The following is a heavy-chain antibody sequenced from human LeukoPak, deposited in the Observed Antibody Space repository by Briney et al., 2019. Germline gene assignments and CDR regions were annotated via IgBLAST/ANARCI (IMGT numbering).Heavy chain of an antibody. CDR3: VKDIGSGSYRYGGYFDY. V-gene: IGHV3-9*03. CDR1: GFPFDDKA. D-gene: IGHD1-26*01. J-gene: IGHJ4*02. Sequence: NPGGSLRLSCAASGFPFDDKAMHWVRQAPGKGLEWVAGISRNSDSTGYADPVKGRFTISRDNAKNSLYLQMNSLRAEDMALYYCVKDIGSGSYRYGGYFDYWGQGTLVTVSS. CDR2: ISRNSDST.